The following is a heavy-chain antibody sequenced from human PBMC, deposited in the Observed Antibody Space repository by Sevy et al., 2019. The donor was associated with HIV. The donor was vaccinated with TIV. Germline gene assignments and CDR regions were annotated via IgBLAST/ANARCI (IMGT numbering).Heavy chain of an antibody. J-gene: IGHJ4*02. Sequence: GGSLRLSCAASGFTFSSYAMSWVRQAPGKGLEWVSAISGSGGSTYYADSGKGRFTISRDNSKNTLYLQMNSLRAEDTAVYYCAKRYCGGDCYGGGFDYWGQGTLVTVSS. D-gene: IGHD2-21*02. V-gene: IGHV3-23*01. CDR3: AKRYCGGDCYGGGFDY. CDR2: ISGSGGST. CDR1: GFTFSSYA.